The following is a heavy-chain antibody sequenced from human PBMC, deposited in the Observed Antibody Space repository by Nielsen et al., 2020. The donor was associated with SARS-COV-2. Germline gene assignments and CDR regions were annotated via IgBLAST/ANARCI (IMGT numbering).Heavy chain of an antibody. Sequence: GGSLRLSCAASGFTVSSNYMSWVRQAPGKGLEWVSVIYSGGSTHYADSVKGRFTISRDNAKNSLSLQMSRLRAEDTAVYYCARAEGSSWYFHYWGQGTLVTVSS. CDR2: IYSGGST. CDR1: GFTVSSNY. J-gene: IGHJ4*02. V-gene: IGHV3-53*01. CDR3: ARAEGSSWYFHY. D-gene: IGHD6-13*01.